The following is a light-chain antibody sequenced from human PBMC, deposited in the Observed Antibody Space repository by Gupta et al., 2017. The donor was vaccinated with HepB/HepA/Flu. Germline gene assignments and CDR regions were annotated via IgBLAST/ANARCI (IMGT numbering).Light chain of an antibody. V-gene: IGKV1-39*01. J-gene: IGKJ3*01. Sequence: DIQLTQSPSSLSASVGDRVTLTCRASQSIRDYLNWYQQKPGQAPKLLIFSASSGQSRVPSRFCGDGCGTDFTLTISGRQQEDFATYYYQQSDRRPPFTFGHGTKVEIK. CDR2: SAS. CDR1: QSIRDY. CDR3: QQSDRRPPFT.